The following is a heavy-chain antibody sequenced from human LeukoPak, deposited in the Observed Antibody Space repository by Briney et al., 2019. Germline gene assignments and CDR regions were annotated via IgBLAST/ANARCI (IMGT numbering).Heavy chain of an antibody. J-gene: IGHJ4*02. D-gene: IGHD5-18*01. V-gene: IGHV4-34*01. CDR1: GGSFSGYY. Sequence: SETLSLTCAVYGGSFSGYYWSWIRQPPGKGLEWIGEINHSGSTNYNPSLKSRVTISVDTSKNQFSLKLSSVTAADTAVYYCARDRGLGYSYGYVYFDYWGQGTLVTVSS. CDR3: ARDRGLGYSYGYVYFDY. CDR2: INHSGST.